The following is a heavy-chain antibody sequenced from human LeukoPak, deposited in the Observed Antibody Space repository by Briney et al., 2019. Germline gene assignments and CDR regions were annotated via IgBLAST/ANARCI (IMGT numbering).Heavy chain of an antibody. CDR1: GFTFSSFE. V-gene: IGHV3-48*03. CDR3: ARDRSYGSFNY. CDR2: ISSSGSTI. Sequence: AGGSLRLSCAASGFTFSSFEMNWVRQAPGKGLEWVSYISSSGSTIYYADSVKGRFTISRDNAKNSLYLQMSSLRAEDTAAYYCARDRSYGSFNYWGQGTLVTVSS. D-gene: IGHD5-18*01. J-gene: IGHJ4*02.